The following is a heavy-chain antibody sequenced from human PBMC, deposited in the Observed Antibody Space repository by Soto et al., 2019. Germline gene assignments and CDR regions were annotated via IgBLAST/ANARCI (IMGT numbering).Heavy chain of an antibody. D-gene: IGHD4-17*01. V-gene: IGHV3-23*01. CDR2: ISGSGGST. J-gene: IGHJ6*02. CDR3: AKDTRGEGDYRYYGMDV. CDR1: GFTFSSYA. Sequence: GGSLRLSCAASGFTFSSYAMSWVRQAPGKGLEWVSAISGSGGSTYYADSVKGRFTISRDNSKNTLYLQMNSLRAEDTAVYYCAKDTRGEGDYRYYGMDVWGQGTTVTVSS.